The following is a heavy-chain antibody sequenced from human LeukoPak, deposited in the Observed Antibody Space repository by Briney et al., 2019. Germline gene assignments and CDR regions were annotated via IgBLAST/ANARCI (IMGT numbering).Heavy chain of an antibody. V-gene: IGHV1-18*04. CDR2: ISPNNGNT. D-gene: IGHD6-13*01. CDR3: TRVRDSSNWWGAFDI. Sequence: ASVKVSCKASGYTFVTSSISWVRQAPGQRPEWMGWISPNNGNTYYAQNVQGRVTMTTDTPTSTAYMELKTLRSDDTAVYYCTRVRDSSNWWGAFDIWGQGTMVTVSS. J-gene: IGHJ3*02. CDR1: GYTFVTSS.